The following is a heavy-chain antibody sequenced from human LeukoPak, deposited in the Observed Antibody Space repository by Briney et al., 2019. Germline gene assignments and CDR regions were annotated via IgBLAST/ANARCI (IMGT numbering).Heavy chain of an antibody. J-gene: IGHJ4*02. V-gene: IGHV3-30-3*01. CDR1: GFTFSSYA. CDR3: ARVPSDY. Sequence: PGGSLRLSCAASGFTFSSYAMHWVRQAPGKGLEWVAVISYDGSNKYYADSVKGRFTISRDNSKNTLYLQMNSLRAEDTAVYYCARVPSDYWGQGTLVTVSS. CDR2: ISYDGSNK. D-gene: IGHD4/OR15-4a*01.